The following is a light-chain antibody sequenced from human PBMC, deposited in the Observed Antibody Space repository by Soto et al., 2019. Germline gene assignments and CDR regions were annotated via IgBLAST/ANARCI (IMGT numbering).Light chain of an antibody. V-gene: IGKV3-15*01. CDR2: DTS. J-gene: IGKJ4*01. Sequence: EIELTESPGPLSLSPGARANLSCRASQGIGDTLAWYQHKPGQTPRLLIYDTSTRATGVPARFSGSRSGPEFTLTINSLQSEDFAIYYCQPYNNWPLTFGGGTKVDIK. CDR1: QGIGDT. CDR3: QPYNNWPLT.